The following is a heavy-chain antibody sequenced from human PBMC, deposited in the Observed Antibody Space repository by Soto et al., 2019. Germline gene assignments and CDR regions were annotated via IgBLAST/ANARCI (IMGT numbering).Heavy chain of an antibody. V-gene: IGHV3-23*01. CDR2: ISNSGRST. Sequence: PGGSLRLSCAASGLTFSSYAMSWVRRAPGKGLKWVSHISNSGRSTKYADSVKGRFTISRDNSKNTLYLQMNSLRAEDTAIYYCAKNALAYYDFWSWGQGTLVTVSS. CDR1: GLTFSSYA. CDR3: AKNALAYYDFWS. J-gene: IGHJ4*02. D-gene: IGHD3-3*01.